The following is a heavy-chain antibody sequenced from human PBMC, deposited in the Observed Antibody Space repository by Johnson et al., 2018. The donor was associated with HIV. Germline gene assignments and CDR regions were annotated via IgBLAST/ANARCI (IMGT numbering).Heavy chain of an antibody. CDR3: ARVAVSTAAGGVPLDI. Sequence: VQLVESGGGVVRPGGSLRLSCAASGFTFDDYGMSWVRQAPGKGLAWVSGISGSGSSTHYADSVRGRFIISRDNSKNTLYLQMNSLRAEDTALYFCARVAVSTAAGGVPLDIWGPGTMVTVSA. D-gene: IGHD2-2*01. J-gene: IGHJ3*02. CDR1: GFTFDDYG. CDR2: ISGSGSST. V-gene: IGHV3-20*04.